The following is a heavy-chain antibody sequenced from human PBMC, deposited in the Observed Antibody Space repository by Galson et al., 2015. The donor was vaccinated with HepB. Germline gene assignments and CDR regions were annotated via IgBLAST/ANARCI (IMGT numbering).Heavy chain of an antibody. V-gene: IGHV4-34*01. CDR2: INHSGST. CDR1: GGSFSGSY. Sequence: SETLSLTCAVYGGSFSGSYWSWIRQPPGKGLEWIGEINHSGSTNYNPSLKSRVTISVDTSKNQFSLKLSSVTAADTAVYYCARGPDCSGGSCYWHYYYYGIDVWGQGTTVTVSS. D-gene: IGHD2-15*01. CDR3: ARGPDCSGGSCYWHYYYYGIDV. J-gene: IGHJ6*02.